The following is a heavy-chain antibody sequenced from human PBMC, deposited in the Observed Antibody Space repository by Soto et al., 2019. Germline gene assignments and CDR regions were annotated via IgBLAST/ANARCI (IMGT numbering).Heavy chain of an antibody. D-gene: IGHD5-12*01. CDR1: GYNFIDYG. CDR2: ISGSNGAT. V-gene: IGHV1-18*04. CDR3: ARDSKWRIIKGNCFDS. J-gene: IGHJ5*01. Sequence: QVQLVQSGAEAKRPGASVKVSCKFSGYNFIDYGMTWVRQAPGQGLEWMGWISGSNGATNYAQKFQGRVTLTTDTSTNTAYMELRSLRKDDTAGYYCARDSKWRIIKGNCFDSCGQGTLVTVSS.